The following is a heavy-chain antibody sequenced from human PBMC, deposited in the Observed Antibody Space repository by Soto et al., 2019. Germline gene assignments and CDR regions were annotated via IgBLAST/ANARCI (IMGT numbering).Heavy chain of an antibody. Sequence: SETLSLTCTVSGGSFKSGSYSWSWIRQPPGKGLEWIGYVYHTGRTSYNPSLKSRVSISMDTSENQFSLNLDSVTAADTAVYFCARDFAYFDSWGQGTLVTVSS. D-gene: IGHD3-3*01. J-gene: IGHJ4*02. CDR2: VYHTGRT. CDR1: GGSFKSGSYS. V-gene: IGHV4-61*01. CDR3: ARDFAYFDS.